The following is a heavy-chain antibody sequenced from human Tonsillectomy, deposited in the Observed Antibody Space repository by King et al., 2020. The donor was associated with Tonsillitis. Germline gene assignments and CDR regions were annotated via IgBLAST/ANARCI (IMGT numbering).Heavy chain of an antibody. CDR3: TTTYDFWRNYYYYMDV. Sequence: VQLVESGGGLVKPGGSLRLSCAASGFTFSNAWMSWVRQAPGKGLEWFGRIKSKTDGGTTDYAAPVKGRFTISRDDSKNTLYLQMNSLKTEDTAVYYCTTTYDFWRNYYYYMDVWGKGTTVTVSS. CDR2: IKSKTDGGTT. CDR1: GFTFSNAW. V-gene: IGHV3-15*01. D-gene: IGHD3-3*01. J-gene: IGHJ6*03.